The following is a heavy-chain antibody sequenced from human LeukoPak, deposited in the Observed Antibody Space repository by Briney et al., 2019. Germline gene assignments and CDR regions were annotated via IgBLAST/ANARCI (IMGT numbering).Heavy chain of an antibody. CDR1: GYSFTGFY. V-gene: IGHV1-2*02. CDR3: ARGEGALRDFDY. J-gene: IGHJ4*02. Sequence: ASVKVSCKASGYSFTGFYMHWVRQAPGQGLEWVGWINPNSGGTKFAQKFQGRVTMTRDTSISTAFMELSRLRSDDTAVYYCARGEGALRDFDYWGQGTLVTVSS. D-gene: IGHD3-16*01. CDR2: INPNSGGT.